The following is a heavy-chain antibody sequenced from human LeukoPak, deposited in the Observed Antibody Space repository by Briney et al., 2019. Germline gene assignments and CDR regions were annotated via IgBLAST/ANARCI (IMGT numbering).Heavy chain of an antibody. J-gene: IGHJ3*02. Sequence: SETLSLTCTVSGGSISSYYWSWIRQPPGKGLEWIGYIYYSGSTNYNPSPKSRVTISVDTSKNQFSLKLSSVTAADTAVYYCARHGYGDSQNAFDIWGQGTMVTVSS. V-gene: IGHV4-59*08. CDR2: IYYSGST. CDR3: ARHGYGDSQNAFDI. CDR1: GGSISSYY. D-gene: IGHD4-17*01.